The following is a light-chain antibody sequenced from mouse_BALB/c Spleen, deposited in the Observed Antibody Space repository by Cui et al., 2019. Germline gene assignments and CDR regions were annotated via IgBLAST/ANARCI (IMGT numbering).Light chain of an antibody. CDR1: SSVSY. V-gene: IGKV4-68*01. J-gene: IGKJ4*01. Sequence: QLVLTQSPALMSASPGEKLTMTCSASSSVSYMYWYQQKPRSSPKPWIYLTSNLASGVPARFSGSGSGTSYSLTISSMEAEDAATYYCQQWSSNPFTFGSGTKLEIK. CDR2: LTS. CDR3: QQWSSNPFT.